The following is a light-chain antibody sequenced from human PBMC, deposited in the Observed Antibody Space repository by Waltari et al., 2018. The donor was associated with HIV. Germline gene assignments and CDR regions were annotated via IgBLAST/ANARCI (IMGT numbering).Light chain of an antibody. Sequence: SSDLTQDPAVSVALGQTVRITCQGDSLRTYYAAWYRHKPGQAPILVIFNGNIRPSGIPDRFSGSASGNTASLTITGALAEDEADYYCGSRDSTGSSYVFGPGTEVTV. CDR3: GSRDSTGSSYV. CDR2: NGN. V-gene: IGLV3-19*01. CDR1: SLRTYY. J-gene: IGLJ1*01.